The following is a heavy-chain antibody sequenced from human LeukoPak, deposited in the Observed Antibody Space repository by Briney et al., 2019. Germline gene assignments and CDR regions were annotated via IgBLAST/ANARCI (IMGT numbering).Heavy chain of an antibody. CDR3: ARGVYIAAAQYGY. D-gene: IGHD6-13*01. Sequence: SETLSLTCTVSGGSISSHYWSWIRQPPGKGLEWIGYIYYSGTTNYNPSLKSRVTMSVDTSKNQFSLKLSSVTAADTAVYYCARGVYIAAAQYGYWGQGTLVTVSS. J-gene: IGHJ4*02. CDR1: GGSISSHY. CDR2: IYYSGTT. V-gene: IGHV4-59*11.